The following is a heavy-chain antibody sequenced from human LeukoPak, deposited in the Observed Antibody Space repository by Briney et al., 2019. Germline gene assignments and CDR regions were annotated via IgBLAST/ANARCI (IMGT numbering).Heavy chain of an antibody. D-gene: IGHD2-15*01. J-gene: IGHJ4*02. CDR1: GFIFSSYE. Sequence: PGGSLRLSCAASGFIFSSYEMTWVRQAPGKGLEWVAFIRYDGSNKYYADSVKGRFTISRDNSKNTLYLQMNSLRAEDTAVYYCAKDLAGYCSGGSCRATADWGQGTLVTVSS. CDR3: AKDLAGYCSGGSCRATAD. CDR2: IRYDGSNK. V-gene: IGHV3-30*02.